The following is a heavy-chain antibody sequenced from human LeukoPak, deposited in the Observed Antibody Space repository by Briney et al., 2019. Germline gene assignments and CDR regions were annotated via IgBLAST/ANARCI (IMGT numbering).Heavy chain of an antibody. CDR1: GFTFDDYG. Sequence: PGGSLRLSCAASGFTFDDYGMSWVRQAPGKGLEWVSGINWNGGSTGYADSVKGRFTISRDNAKNSLYLQMNSLRAEDTAVYYCAKTATISGSYYAVDYWGQGTLVTVSS. J-gene: IGHJ4*02. V-gene: IGHV3-20*04. D-gene: IGHD1-26*01. CDR3: AKTATISGSYYAVDY. CDR2: INWNGGST.